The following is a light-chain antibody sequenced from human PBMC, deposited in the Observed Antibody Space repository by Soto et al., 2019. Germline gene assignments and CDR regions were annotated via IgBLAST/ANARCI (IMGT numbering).Light chain of an antibody. CDR3: QSADSSGTYRV. V-gene: IGLV3-25*02. J-gene: IGLJ1*01. CDR1: ALPKQY. CDR2: KDS. Sequence: SYALTQPPSVSVSPGQTARITCSGDALPKQYAYWYQQKPGQAPVLVIYKDSERPSGIPERFSGSSSGTTVTLTISGVQAEDEADYYCQSADSSGTYRVFGTGTKVTV.